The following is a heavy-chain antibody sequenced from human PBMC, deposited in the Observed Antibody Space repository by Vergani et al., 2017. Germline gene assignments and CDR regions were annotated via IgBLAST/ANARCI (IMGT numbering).Heavy chain of an antibody. CDR2: IWYDGSNK. CDR1: GFTFSSYG. CDR3: ARDDLAYYYGSGRSFDY. Sequence: QVQLVESGGGVVQPGRSLRPSCAASGFTFSSYGMHWVRQAPGKGLEWVAVIWYDGSNKYYADSVKGRFTISRDNSKNTLYLQMNSLRAEDTAVYYCARDDLAYYYGSGRSFDYWGQGTLVTVSS. D-gene: IGHD3-10*01. V-gene: IGHV3-33*01. J-gene: IGHJ4*02.